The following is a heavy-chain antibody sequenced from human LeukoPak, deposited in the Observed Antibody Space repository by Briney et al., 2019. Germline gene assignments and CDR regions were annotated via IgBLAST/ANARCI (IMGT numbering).Heavy chain of an antibody. V-gene: IGHV1-2*02. CDR1: GYTFTGCY. CDR2: INPNSGGT. J-gene: IGHJ4*02. D-gene: IGHD3-22*01. Sequence: GESLKISCQGSGYTFTGCYMHWVRQAPGQGLEWMGWINPNSGGTNYAQKFQGRVTMTRDTSISTAYMELSRLRSDDTAVYYCARGPKYIGYYSFPLDYWGQGTLVTVSS. CDR3: ARGPKYIGYYSFPLDY.